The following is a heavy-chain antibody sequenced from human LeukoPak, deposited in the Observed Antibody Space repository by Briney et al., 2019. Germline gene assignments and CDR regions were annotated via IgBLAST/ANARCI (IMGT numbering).Heavy chain of an antibody. D-gene: IGHD2-15*01. CDR3: AAELGYCSGGSCYSFADP. CDR1: GFTFSSYA. CDR2: LSGSGITT. J-gene: IGHJ5*02. V-gene: IGHV3-23*01. Sequence: GGSLRLSCAASGFTFSSYAMSWVRQAPGKGLEWVSTLSGSGITTYYADSVKGRFTISRDNSKNTLYLQMNSLRAEDTAVYYCAAELGYCSGGSCYSFADPWGQGTLVTVSS.